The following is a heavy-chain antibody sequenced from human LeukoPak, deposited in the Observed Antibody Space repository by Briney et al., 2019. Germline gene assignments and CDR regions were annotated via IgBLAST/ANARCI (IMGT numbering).Heavy chain of an antibody. D-gene: IGHD3-9*01. CDR1: GGTFSSYA. Sequence: SVKVSCKASGGTFSSYAISWVRQAPGQGLEWMGGIIPIFGTANYAQKFQGRVTITTDESTSTAYMELSSLRSEDTAVYYCASRYFDWSQFDYWGQRTLVTVSP. V-gene: IGHV1-69*05. CDR3: ASRYFDWSQFDY. J-gene: IGHJ4*02. CDR2: IIPIFGTA.